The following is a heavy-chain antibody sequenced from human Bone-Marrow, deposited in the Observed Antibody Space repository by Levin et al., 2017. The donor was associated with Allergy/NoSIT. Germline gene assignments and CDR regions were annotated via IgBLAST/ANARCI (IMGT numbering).Heavy chain of an antibody. D-gene: IGHD3-22*01. Sequence: GGSLRLSCAVSGFTLSRESMSWVRQAPGKGLEWLSYIKKNSGTTYYADTVKGRFTISRDNAENSVFLQMTSLRDDDTAVYYCVRTTLSHDSSGSYFGPFDVWGRGTAVTVSS. V-gene: IGHV3-48*02. CDR3: VRTTLSHDSSGSYFGPFDV. J-gene: IGHJ3*01. CDR2: IKKNSGTT. CDR1: GFTLSRES.